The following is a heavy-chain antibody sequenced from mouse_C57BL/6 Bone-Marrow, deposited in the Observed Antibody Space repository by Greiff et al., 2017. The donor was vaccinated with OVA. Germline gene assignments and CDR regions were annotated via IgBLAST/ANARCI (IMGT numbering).Heavy chain of an antibody. CDR2: IDPSDSYT. CDR3: ARSSLWSDY. CDR1: GYTFTSYW. J-gene: IGHJ3*01. D-gene: IGHD6-5*01. Sequence: QVHVKQPGAELVRPGTSVKLSCKASGYTFTSYWMHWVKQRPGQGLEWIGVIDPSDSYTNYNQKFKGKATLTVDTASSTAYMQLSSLTSEDSAVYYCARSSLWSDYWGQGTLVTVSA. V-gene: IGHV1-59*01.